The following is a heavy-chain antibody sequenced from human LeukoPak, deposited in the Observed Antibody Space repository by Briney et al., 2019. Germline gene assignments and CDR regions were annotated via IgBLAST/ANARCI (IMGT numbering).Heavy chain of an antibody. CDR1: GGSISSSNW. CDR3: ATTVDTAMATGGIDY. Sequence: PSGTLSLTCAVSGGSISSSNWWSWVRQPPGKGLEWIGEIYHSGSTNYNPSLKSRVTISVDKSKNQFSLKLSPVTAADTAVYYCATTVDTAMATGGIDYWGQGTLVTVSS. J-gene: IGHJ4*02. V-gene: IGHV4-4*02. D-gene: IGHD5-18*01. CDR2: IYHSGST.